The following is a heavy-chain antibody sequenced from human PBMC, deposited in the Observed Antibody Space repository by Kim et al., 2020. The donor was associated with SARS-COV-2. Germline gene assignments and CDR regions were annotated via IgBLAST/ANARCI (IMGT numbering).Heavy chain of an antibody. CDR1: GFTFSSYW. J-gene: IGHJ3*02. D-gene: IGHD2-8*02. CDR3: ARAQQIGQGGVGAFDI. CDR2: IKQDGSEK. V-gene: IGHV3-7*01. Sequence: GGSLRLSCAASGFTFSSYWMSWVRQAPGKGLEWVANIKQDGSEKYYVDSVKGRFTISRDNAKNSLYLQMNSLRAEDTAVYYCARAQQIGQGGVGAFDIWGQGTMVTVSS.